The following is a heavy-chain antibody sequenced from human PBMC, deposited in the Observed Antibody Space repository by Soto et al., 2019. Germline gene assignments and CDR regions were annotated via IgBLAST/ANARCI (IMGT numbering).Heavy chain of an antibody. CDR3: ATDFRRVEASDFWSPYYYMDV. CDR2: FDPEDGET. Sequence: ASVKVSCKVSGYTLTELSMHWVRQAPGKGLERMGGFDPEDGETIYAQKFQGRVTMTEDTSTDTAYMELSSLRSEDTAVYYCATDFRRVEASDFWSPYYYMDVWGKGTTVTAP. CDR1: GYTLTELS. V-gene: IGHV1-24*01. J-gene: IGHJ6*03. D-gene: IGHD3-3*01.